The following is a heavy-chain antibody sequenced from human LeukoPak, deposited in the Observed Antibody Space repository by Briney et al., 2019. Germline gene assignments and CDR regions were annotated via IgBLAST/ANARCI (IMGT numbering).Heavy chain of an antibody. CDR1: GYTFTGYY. Sequence: ASVKVSCKASGYTFTGYYMHWVRQAPGQGLEWMGRINPNSGGTNYAQKFQGRVTMTRDTSISTAYMELSRLRSDDTAVYYCARAYSYGYYYYYYGMDVWGQGTTVTVSS. CDR2: INPNSGGT. CDR3: ARAYSYGYYYYYYGMDV. V-gene: IGHV1-2*06. D-gene: IGHD5-18*01. J-gene: IGHJ6*02.